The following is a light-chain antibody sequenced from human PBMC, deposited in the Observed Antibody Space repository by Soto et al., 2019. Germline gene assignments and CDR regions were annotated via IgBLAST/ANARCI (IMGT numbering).Light chain of an antibody. Sequence: QSVLTQPPSVSGAPGQRVTISCTGSSSNIGAGYDVHWYQQLPGTAPKLLIYVNHNRPSGVPDRFSGSKSGTSASLAITGLQAEDEADYYCQSYDSSLRAVVFGGGTKVTVL. CDR1: SSNIGAGYD. CDR3: QSYDSSLRAVV. J-gene: IGLJ2*01. V-gene: IGLV1-40*01. CDR2: VNH.